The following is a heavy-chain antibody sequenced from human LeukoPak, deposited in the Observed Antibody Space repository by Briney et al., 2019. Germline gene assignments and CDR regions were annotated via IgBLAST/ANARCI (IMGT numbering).Heavy chain of an antibody. J-gene: IGHJ4*02. CDR1: GFTFNSYA. V-gene: IGHV3-23*01. D-gene: IGHD6-6*01. CDR3: ARHRSSWLIDY. CDR2: ISDSGGNT. Sequence: GGSLRLSCAASGFTFNSYAMSWVRQAPWERLQWVSGISDSGGNTYYADSVRGRFTISRDNSRNTLYLQMNSLRAEDTAVYYCARHRSSWLIDYWGQGTLVTVSS.